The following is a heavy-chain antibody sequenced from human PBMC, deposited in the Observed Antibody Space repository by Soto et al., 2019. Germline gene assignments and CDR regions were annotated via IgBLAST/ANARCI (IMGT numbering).Heavy chain of an antibody. V-gene: IGHV1-58*01. J-gene: IGHJ1*01. CDR1: GLTFSTSA. CDR2: IVVGSGST. D-gene: IGHD5-12*01. Sequence: GASVKVSCKASGLTFSTSAVQWVRQARGQRLEWIGWIVVGSGSTKYAQQFQERVTITRDMSTSTAYLELSSLRSEDTAVYYCAAPPNRDAYNYGYWGQGTLVTVSS. CDR3: AAPPNRDAYNYGY.